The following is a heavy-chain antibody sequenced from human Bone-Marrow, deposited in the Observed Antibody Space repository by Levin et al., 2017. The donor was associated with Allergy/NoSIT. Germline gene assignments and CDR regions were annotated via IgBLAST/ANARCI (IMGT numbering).Heavy chain of an antibody. CDR2: IYPGDSNS. V-gene: IGHV5-51*01. Sequence: RGESLKISCMGSGYRFTNYWLGWVRQMPGKGLEWMGLIYPGDSNSNYSPSLQGHVTFSVDKSINTAYLQWSSLKASDTAMYYCARDNGYDSYVDWGQGTLVTVSS. D-gene: IGHD5-12*01. CDR1: GYRFTNYW. J-gene: IGHJ4*02. CDR3: ARDNGYDSYVD.